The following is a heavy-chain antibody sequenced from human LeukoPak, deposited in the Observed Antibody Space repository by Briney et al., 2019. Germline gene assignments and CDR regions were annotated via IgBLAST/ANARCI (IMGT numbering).Heavy chain of an antibody. J-gene: IGHJ4*02. CDR3: AKEGLWFGELLPDY. D-gene: IGHD3-10*01. CDR1: GFTFRSYG. V-gene: IGHV3-23*01. CDR2: ISGSGGST. Sequence: PGGSLRLSCAASGFTFRSYGMSWVRQAPGKGLEWTSAISGSGGSTYYADSVKGRFTISRDNSKNTLYLQMNSLRAEDTAVYYCAKEGLWFGELLPDYWGQGTLVTVSS.